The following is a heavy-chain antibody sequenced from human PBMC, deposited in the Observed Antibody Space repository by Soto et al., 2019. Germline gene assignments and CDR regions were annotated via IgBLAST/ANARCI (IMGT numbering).Heavy chain of an antibody. V-gene: IGHV4-59*01. CDR1: GASISNKY. D-gene: IGHD6-19*01. Sequence: QVQLQESGPGLVKPSETMSLTCTASGASISNKYWNWIRQPPGKGLEWIGHIYNGESTNYNPSLKSRVTLSVDTSKNQCSLKLGSGTAADTAVYYCAQTTGWPGFDYWGQGILVTVSS. CDR3: AQTTGWPGFDY. CDR2: IYNGEST. J-gene: IGHJ4*02.